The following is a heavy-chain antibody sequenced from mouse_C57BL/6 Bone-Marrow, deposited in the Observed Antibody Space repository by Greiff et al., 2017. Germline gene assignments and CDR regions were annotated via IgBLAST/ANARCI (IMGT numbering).Heavy chain of an antibody. V-gene: IGHV1-69*01. J-gene: IGHJ3*01. CDR2: IDPSDSYT. CDR3: AREVRGFAY. Sequence: QVQLQQPGAELVMPGASVKLSCKASGYTFTSYWMHWVKQRPGQGLEWIGEIDPSDSYTNYNQKFKGKATLTADKSSSTAYMELRSLTSEDSAVYFCAREVRGFAYWGQGTLVTVSA. CDR1: GYTFTSYW.